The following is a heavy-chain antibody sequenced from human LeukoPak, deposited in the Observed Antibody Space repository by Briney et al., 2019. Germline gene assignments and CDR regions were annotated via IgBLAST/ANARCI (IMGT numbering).Heavy chain of an antibody. CDR2: IYHSGST. V-gene: IGHV4-30-2*01. J-gene: IGHJ4*02. CDR1: GGSISSGGYY. D-gene: IGHD3-16*01. Sequence: SETLSLTCTVSGGSISSGGYYWSWIRQPPGKGLEWIGYIYHSGSTYYNPSLKSRVTISVDRSKNQFSLKLSSVTAADTAVYYCARDYGPNLPDYWGQGTLVTVSS. CDR3: ARDYGPNLPDY.